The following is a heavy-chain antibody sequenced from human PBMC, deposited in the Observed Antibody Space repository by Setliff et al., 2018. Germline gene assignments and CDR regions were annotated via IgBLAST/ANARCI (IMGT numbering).Heavy chain of an antibody. Sequence: GASVKVSCKASGYSLSNYVMNWVRQAPGQGLEWMGWINTKTGDPSYAQGYTGRFAFSLDTSDSTTYLDISTLKAEDTATYFCARADHLATTTFDYWGQGTLVTVSS. J-gene: IGHJ4*02. CDR1: GYSLSNYV. CDR3: ARADHLATTTFDY. V-gene: IGHV7-4-1*02. D-gene: IGHD4-4*01. CDR2: INTKTGDP.